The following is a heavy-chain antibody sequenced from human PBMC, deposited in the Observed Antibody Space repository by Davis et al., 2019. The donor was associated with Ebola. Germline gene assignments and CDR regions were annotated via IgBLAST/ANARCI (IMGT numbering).Heavy chain of an antibody. CDR1: GFTFSSYA. CDR3: ASRLVGAPDY. V-gene: IGHV4-34*01. Sequence: ESLKISCAASGFTFSSYAMSWVRQAPGKGLEWIGEINHSGSTNYNPSLKSRVTISVDTSKNQFSLKLSSVTAADTAVYYCASRLVGAPDYWGQGTLVTVSS. CDR2: INHSGST. D-gene: IGHD3-16*01. J-gene: IGHJ4*02.